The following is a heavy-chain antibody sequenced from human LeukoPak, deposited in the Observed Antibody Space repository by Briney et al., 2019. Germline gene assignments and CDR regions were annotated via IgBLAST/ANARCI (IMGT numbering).Heavy chain of an antibody. Sequence: PSETLSLTCTVSGGSISNYYWSWIRQPPGKGLEWIGYIYYSGSTNYNPSLKSRVTMSIDTSKNQVSLKMRSVTAADTAVYYCARTVVTLDWYFDLWGRGTLVSVSS. CDR3: ARTVVTLDWYFDL. D-gene: IGHD4-23*01. V-gene: IGHV4-59*12. CDR2: IYYSGST. J-gene: IGHJ2*01. CDR1: GGSISNYY.